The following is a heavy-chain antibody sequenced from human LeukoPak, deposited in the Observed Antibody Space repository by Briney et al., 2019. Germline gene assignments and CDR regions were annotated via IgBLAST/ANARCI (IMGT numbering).Heavy chain of an antibody. CDR2: INHSGST. CDR3: ARRVSSSRSYFDY. V-gene: IGHV4-34*01. Sequence: ASENLSLTCAVYGGSFSGYYWSWIRQPPGKGLEWIGEINHSGSTNYNPSLKSRVTISVDTSKNQFSLKLSSVTAADTAVYYCARRVSSSRSYFDYWGQGTLVTVSS. CDR1: GGSFSGYY. J-gene: IGHJ4*02. D-gene: IGHD6-6*01.